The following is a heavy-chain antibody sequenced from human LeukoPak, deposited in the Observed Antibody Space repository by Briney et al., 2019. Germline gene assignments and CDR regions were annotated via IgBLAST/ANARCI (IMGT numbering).Heavy chain of an antibody. V-gene: IGHV1-2*02. D-gene: IGHD3-9*01. CDR3: ARSPHILTGENFDY. CDR2: INPNHGDT. Sequence: ASVKVSCKASGGTFSSYALTWVRQAPGQGLEWMGWINPNHGDTNYAQKFQDRVSMTRDTSISTAYMHLSRLRSADTAVYYCARSPHILTGENFDYWGQGTLLTVSS. J-gene: IGHJ4*02. CDR1: GGTFSSYA.